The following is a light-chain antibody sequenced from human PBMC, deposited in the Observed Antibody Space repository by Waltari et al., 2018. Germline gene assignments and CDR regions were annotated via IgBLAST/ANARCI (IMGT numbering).Light chain of an antibody. CDR1: QDISSW. CDR2: AAS. J-gene: IGKJ4*01. V-gene: IGKV1-12*01. CDR3: QQANSFPLLT. Sequence: DIQMTQSPSSVSASVGDRVTITCRASQDISSWLAWYQQQPGKAPKLLLYAASSLQSGVPSRFSGSGSGTDFTLTISSLQPEDFATYYCQQANSFPLLTFGGGTKVELK.